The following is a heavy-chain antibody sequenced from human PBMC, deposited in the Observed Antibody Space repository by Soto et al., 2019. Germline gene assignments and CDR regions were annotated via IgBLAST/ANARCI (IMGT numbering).Heavy chain of an antibody. V-gene: IGHV4-59*01. Sequence: KPSETLSLTCTVSGGSISSYYWSWIRQPPGKGLEWIGYIYYSGSTNYNPSLKSRVTISVDTSKNQFSLKLSSVTAADTAVYYCARDRVTRITMVRGVITPGAYYYYYGMDVWGQGTTVTVSS. J-gene: IGHJ6*02. CDR3: ARDRVTRITMVRGVITPGAYYYYYGMDV. D-gene: IGHD3-10*01. CDR2: IYYSGST. CDR1: GGSISSYY.